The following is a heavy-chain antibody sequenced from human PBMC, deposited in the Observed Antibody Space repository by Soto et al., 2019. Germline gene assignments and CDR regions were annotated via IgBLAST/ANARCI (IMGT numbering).Heavy chain of an antibody. CDR3: ARGRLTGEIQFDDAFDI. D-gene: IGHD7-27*01. V-gene: IGHV1-18*04. CDR1: GYTFTSYY. J-gene: IGHJ3*02. CDR2: INAYNGNT. Sequence: GASVKVSCKSSGYTFTSYYMHWVRQAPGQGLEWMGWINAYNGNTNYAQKLQGRVTMTTDTSTSTAYMELRSLRSDDTAVYYCARGRLTGEIQFDDAFDIWGQGTMVTVSS.